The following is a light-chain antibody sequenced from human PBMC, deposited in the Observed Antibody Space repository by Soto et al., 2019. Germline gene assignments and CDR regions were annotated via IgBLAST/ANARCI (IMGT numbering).Light chain of an antibody. J-gene: IGKJ2*01. CDR1: QSFGNND. CDR3: QQYGSSPYT. Sequence: ETVLTQSPGTLTLSPRERATLSCRASQSFGNNDLAWYQHKPGRAPRLLIYAASGRPGGIPDRFSGSGSGTDFTLTVSSLEPEDFAVYYCQQYGSSPYTFGQGTKLEIK. CDR2: AAS. V-gene: IGKV3-20*01.